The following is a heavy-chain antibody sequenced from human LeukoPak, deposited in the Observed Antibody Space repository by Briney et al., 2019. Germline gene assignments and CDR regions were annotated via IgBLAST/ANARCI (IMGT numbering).Heavy chain of an antibody. CDR1: GFTFGSYA. J-gene: IGHJ4*02. D-gene: IGHD6-19*01. CDR3: AREIESSGWYYFDY. V-gene: IGHV3-53*01. Sequence: PGGSLRLSCAASGFTFGSYAMSWVRQAPGKGLEWVSVIYSGGSTYYADSVKGRFTISRDNSKNTLYLQMNSLRAEDTAVYYCAREIESSGWYYFDYWGQGTLVTVSS. CDR2: IYSGGST.